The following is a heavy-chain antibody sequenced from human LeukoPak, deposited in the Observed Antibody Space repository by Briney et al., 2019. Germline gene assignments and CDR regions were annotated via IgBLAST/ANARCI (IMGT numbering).Heavy chain of an antibody. CDR1: GFTFSSYW. Sequence: GGSLRLSCVASGFTFSSYWMRWVRQAPGKGLVWVSRINSDGISTSYVDSVKGRFTISRDNSKNTLYLQMNNLRAEDTAVYYCAKGGYTAMVPLDPWGQGTLVTVSS. CDR3: AKGGYTAMVPLDP. J-gene: IGHJ5*02. CDR2: INSDGIST. D-gene: IGHD5-18*01. V-gene: IGHV3-74*01.